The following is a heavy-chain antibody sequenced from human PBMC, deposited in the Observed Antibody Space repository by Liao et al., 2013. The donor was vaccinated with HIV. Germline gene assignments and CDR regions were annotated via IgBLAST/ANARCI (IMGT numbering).Heavy chain of an antibody. CDR1: NGSLLSSSYY. V-gene: IGHV4-39*07. Sequence: QLLLQESGPRMVKPSETLSLICSASNGSLLSSSYYWGWIRQPPGKGLEWIGSIYFSGRTYYNPSLKSRVSISIDTSKNQFSLKLSSVTAADAAVYYCASHFSWNQYALNWFESWGQGILVTVSS. CDR2: IYFSGRT. J-gene: IGHJ5*01. CDR3: ASHFSWNQYALNWFES. D-gene: IGHD1-14*01.